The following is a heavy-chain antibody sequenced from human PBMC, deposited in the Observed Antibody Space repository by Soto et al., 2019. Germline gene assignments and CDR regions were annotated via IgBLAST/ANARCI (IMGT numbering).Heavy chain of an antibody. CDR3: ARDLKYYDLLTGYYPTEFDY. CDR2: IWYDGSNK. Sequence: QVQLVKSGGGVVQPGRSLRLSCAASGFTFSSYGMHWVRQAPGKGLEWVAVIWYDGSNKYYADSVKGRFTISRDNSKNTXYXXMNSLRAEDTAVYYCARDLKYYDLLTGYYPTEFDYWGQGTLVTVSS. CDR1: GFTFSSYG. D-gene: IGHD3-9*01. V-gene: IGHV3-33*01. J-gene: IGHJ4*02.